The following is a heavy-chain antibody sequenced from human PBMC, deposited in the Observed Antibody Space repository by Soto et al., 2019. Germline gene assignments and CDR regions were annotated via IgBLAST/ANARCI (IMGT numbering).Heavy chain of an antibody. Sequence: GSVKVSSKTSGNAPSGYYIHLVRQAPSQGLEWMGWINPNSGGTKYADNFQDRVTLTRDTSLSTVYMNLPNLKSDDTAVYHCATRGSSWWESLDFWGQGTRVTVSS. CDR1: GNAPSGYY. V-gene: IGHV1-2*07. CDR2: INPNSGGT. CDR3: ATRGSSWWESLDF. J-gene: IGHJ4*02. D-gene: IGHD6-13*01.